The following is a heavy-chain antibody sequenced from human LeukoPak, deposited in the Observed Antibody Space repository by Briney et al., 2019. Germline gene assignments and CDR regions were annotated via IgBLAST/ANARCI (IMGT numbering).Heavy chain of an antibody. CDR3: AKGGSSYSEMDY. CDR1: GFTFSSYA. J-gene: IGHJ4*02. CDR2: LSASGGLT. Sequence: GSLRLSFSASGFTFSSYAMSWVRQAPGKGLEWVSGLSASGGLTYYSDSVKGRFTISRDNSKNTLYLQMNSLRADDTAVYYCAKGGSSYSEMDYWGQGTLVTVSS. V-gene: IGHV3-23*01. D-gene: IGHD4-11*01.